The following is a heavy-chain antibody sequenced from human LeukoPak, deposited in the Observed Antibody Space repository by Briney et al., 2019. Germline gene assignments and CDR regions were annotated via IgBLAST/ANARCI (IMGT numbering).Heavy chain of an antibody. CDR3: AKTLTDYTTSWYPEGD. J-gene: IGHJ4*02. V-gene: IGHV3-23*01. CDR1: EFTFSSYA. CDR2: ISGSGGST. Sequence: GGSLRLSCAVSEFTFSSYAMSWVRQAPRKGLEWVSSISGSGGSTKYADSVKGRFTISRDNSKNTLFLQMNSLRAEDTAVYYCAKTLTDYTTSWYPEGDWGQGTLVTVSS. D-gene: IGHD6-13*01.